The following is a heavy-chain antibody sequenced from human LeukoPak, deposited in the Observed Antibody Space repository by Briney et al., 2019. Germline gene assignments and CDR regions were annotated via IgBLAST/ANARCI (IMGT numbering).Heavy chain of an antibody. V-gene: IGHV4-39*01. D-gene: IGHD5-12*01. J-gene: IGHJ5*02. CDR2: IYFSGST. CDR1: RGSISSTGYY. Sequence: PSETLSLTCTVSRGSISSTGYYWGWIRQPPGKGLEWIGSIYFSGSTYYNPSLKSRVTISVDTSQNQFSLKLRSVTAADTALYFCGRQGYGTNCFDPWGQGTLVTVSS. CDR3: GRQGYGTNCFDP.